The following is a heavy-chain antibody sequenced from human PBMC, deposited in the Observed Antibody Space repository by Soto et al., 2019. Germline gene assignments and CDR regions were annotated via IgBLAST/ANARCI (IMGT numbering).Heavy chain of an antibody. CDR1: GLTFRSYS. J-gene: IGHJ6*03. Sequence: GGSLRLSCAASGLTFRSYSMHWVRQAPGKGLEWVSVICYNGSYKYYADSVKGRFTISRDNSKNTLYLQMNSLRAEDTAVYYCAREGNSGSQSYYMDVWGKGTTVTVSS. V-gene: IGHV3-33*08. CDR2: ICYNGSYK. CDR3: AREGNSGSQSYYMDV. D-gene: IGHD5-12*01.